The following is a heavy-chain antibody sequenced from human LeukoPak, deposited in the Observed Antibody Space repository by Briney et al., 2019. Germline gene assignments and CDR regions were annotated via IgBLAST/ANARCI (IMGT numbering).Heavy chain of an antibody. CDR1: GFTFSNSP. J-gene: IGHJ4*02. CDR3: TRQTQRTGTVDF. D-gene: IGHD3/OR15-3a*01. CDR2: VRSKADGYDT. V-gene: IGHV3-73*01. Sequence: GGSLRLSCAASGFTFSNSPMRWVRQAPGKGLEWVGLVRSKADGYDTGYAASVKGRFTINRDDSKNTAYLQMNSLKTEDTAVYYCTRQTQRTGTVDFWGQGTLVTVSP.